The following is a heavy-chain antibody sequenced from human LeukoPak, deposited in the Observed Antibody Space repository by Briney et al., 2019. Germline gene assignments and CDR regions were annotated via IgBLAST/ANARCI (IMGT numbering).Heavy chain of an antibody. CDR1: GYTFTSYG. CDR2: ISAYNGNT. Sequence: ASVKVSCKASGYTFTSYGISWVRQAPGQGLEWMGWISAYNGNTNYAQKLQGRVTMTTDTSTSTAYMELRRLRSDDTAVYYCARTLLGYSSGWYWYFDYWGQGTLVTVSS. CDR3: ARTLLGYSSGWYWYFDY. V-gene: IGHV1-18*01. J-gene: IGHJ4*02. D-gene: IGHD6-19*01.